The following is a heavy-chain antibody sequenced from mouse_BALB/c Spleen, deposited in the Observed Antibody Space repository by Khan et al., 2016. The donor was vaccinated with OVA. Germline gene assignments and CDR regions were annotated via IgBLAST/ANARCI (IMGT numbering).Heavy chain of an antibody. CDR2: IWGGGGT. V-gene: IGHV2-6-4*01. CDR3: ARAYYRYDCYYAMVY. J-gene: IGHJ4*01. CDR1: GFSLSRYN. D-gene: IGHD2-14*01. Sequence: QVQLKQSGPGLVAPSQSLSFTCTVSGFSLSRYNIHWVRQPPGKGLEWLGMIWGGGGTDYNSTLKSRLSISKDNSKSQVFLKMNSLQTDDTAMYYCARAYYRYDCYYAMVYWGQGTSVTVSS.